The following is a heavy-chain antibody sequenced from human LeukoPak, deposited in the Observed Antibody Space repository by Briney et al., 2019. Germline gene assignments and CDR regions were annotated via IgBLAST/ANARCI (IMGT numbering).Heavy chain of an antibody. V-gene: IGHV1-2*02. CDR1: GYTFTGYF. D-gene: IGHD3-16*01. Sequence: GASVKVSCKTSGYTFTGYFIHWVRQAPGQGLEWMGWINPNSGGTSNLQKFQGRVAMTRDTSISTAYMDLSRLRSDDTAVYYCARGRAGGYFDYWGQGTLVTVSS. J-gene: IGHJ4*02. CDR3: ARGRAGGYFDY. CDR2: INPNSGGT.